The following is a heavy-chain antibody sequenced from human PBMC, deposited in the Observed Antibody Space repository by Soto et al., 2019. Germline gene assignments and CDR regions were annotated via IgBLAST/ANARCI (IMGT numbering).Heavy chain of an antibody. J-gene: IGHJ4*02. Sequence: SETLSLTCTVSGGSISSGAYNWNWIRQPPGKGLEWIAYIYYSGTTYYNPSLQSRVTISVDTSKNQFSLKLSSVTAADTAVYYCARDRITIFGVVTEFDYWGQGTLVTVSS. CDR2: IYYSGTT. V-gene: IGHV4-30-4*01. CDR1: GGSISSGAYN. CDR3: ARDRITIFGVVTEFDY. D-gene: IGHD3-3*01.